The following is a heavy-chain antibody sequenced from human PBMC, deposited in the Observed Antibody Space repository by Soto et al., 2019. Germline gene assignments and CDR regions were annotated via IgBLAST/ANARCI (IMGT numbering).Heavy chain of an antibody. D-gene: IGHD3-22*01. J-gene: IGHJ4*02. CDR3: ARERWLVQYYYDSSGYAFFDY. Sequence: SETLSLTCAVSGGSISSSNRWSWVRQPPGKGLEWIGEIYHSGSTNYNPSLKSRVTISVDKSKNQFSLKLSSVTAADTAVYYCARERWLVQYYYDSSGYAFFDYWGQGTLVTVSS. CDR2: IYHSGST. V-gene: IGHV4-4*02. CDR1: GGSISSSNR.